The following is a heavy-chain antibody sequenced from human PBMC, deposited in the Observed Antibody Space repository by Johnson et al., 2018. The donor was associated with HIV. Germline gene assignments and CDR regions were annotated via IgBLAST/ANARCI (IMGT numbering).Heavy chain of an antibody. D-gene: IGHD2-8*01. J-gene: IGHJ3*01. CDR1: GFSFSDYY. CDR3: TTDRMGF. Sequence: VQLMESGGGLVQPGGSLRLSCAASGFSFSDYYLSWIRQAPGKGLEWVSVIFSGGTTYYADSVNGRFTISRDNAKNSLYLQMNSLRAGDTAVYYCTTDRMGFLGQGTMVTV. CDR2: IFSGGTT. V-gene: IGHV3-66*01.